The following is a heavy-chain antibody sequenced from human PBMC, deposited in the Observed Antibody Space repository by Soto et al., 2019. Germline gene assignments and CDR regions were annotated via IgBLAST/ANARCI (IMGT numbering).Heavy chain of an antibody. Sequence: GGSLRLSCAASGFTFSNYWMHWVRQAPGKGLVWVSGINNDGSDTRYADSVKGRFTISRDNSKSTLYLQMNSLRAEDTAVYYCARERYCVTSSCFPPSYYYAMDVWGQGTTVTVSS. J-gene: IGHJ6*02. CDR1: GFTFSNYW. CDR3: ARERYCVTSSCFPPSYYYAMDV. D-gene: IGHD2-2*01. CDR2: INNDGSDT. V-gene: IGHV3-74*01.